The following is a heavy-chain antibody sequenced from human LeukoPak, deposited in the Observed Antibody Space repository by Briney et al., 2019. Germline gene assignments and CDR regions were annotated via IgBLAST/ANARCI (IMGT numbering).Heavy chain of an antibody. V-gene: IGHV3-48*01. D-gene: IGHD1-14*01. CDR3: ARNLDYYYYMDV. CDR2: ISSSSSTI. Sequence: GGSLRLSCAASGFTFSSYSMNWVRQAPGKGLEWVSYISSSSSTIYYADSVKGRFTISRDNAKNSLYLQMNSLGAEDTAVYYCARNLDYYYYMDVWGKGTTVTVSS. CDR1: GFTFSSYS. J-gene: IGHJ6*03.